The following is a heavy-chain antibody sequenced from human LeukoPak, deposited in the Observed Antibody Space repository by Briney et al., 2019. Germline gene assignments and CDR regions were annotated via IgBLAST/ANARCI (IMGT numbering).Heavy chain of an antibody. V-gene: IGHV1-18*01. J-gene: IGHJ4*02. Sequence: GASAKVSCKASGYTFTSYGISWVRQAPGQGLEWMGWISAYNGNTDCAQSLQGRVTMTIDTSTSTVYMELRSLRSDDTAVYYCARDVGRSYDLDYWGQGTLVTVSS. CDR3: ARDVGRSYDLDY. CDR1: GYTFTSYG. CDR2: ISAYNGNT. D-gene: IGHD3-16*01.